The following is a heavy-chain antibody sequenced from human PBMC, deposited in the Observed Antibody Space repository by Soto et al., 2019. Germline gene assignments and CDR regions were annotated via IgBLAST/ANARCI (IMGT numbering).Heavy chain of an antibody. V-gene: IGHV1-18*01. CDR2: ISAYNGNT. CDR1: GYTFTSYG. J-gene: IGHJ6*02. CDR3: ARDWVGATRGYYYYGMDV. D-gene: IGHD1-26*01. Sequence: QVQLVQSGAEVKKPGASVKVSCKASGYTFTSYGISWVRQAPGQGLEWMGWISAYNGNTNYAQKLQGRVTMTTDTSTSTAYMELGSLRSDDTAVYYCARDWVGATRGYYYYGMDVWGQGTTVTVSS.